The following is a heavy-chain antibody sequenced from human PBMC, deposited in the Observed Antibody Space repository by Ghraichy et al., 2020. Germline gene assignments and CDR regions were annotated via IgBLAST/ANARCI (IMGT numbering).Heavy chain of an antibody. CDR1: DGSVSSFY. V-gene: IGHV4-59*02. CDR3: ARAARKAWLAP. Sequence: SETLSLTCGVSDGSVSSFYATWIRQAPGKGLEWIGYATYGGSSSYNPSLKGRVTISVDTSKRQFTLKMNSVTAADTAVYYCARAARKAWLAPWGQGTLVTVSS. J-gene: IGHJ5*02. CDR2: ATYGGSS.